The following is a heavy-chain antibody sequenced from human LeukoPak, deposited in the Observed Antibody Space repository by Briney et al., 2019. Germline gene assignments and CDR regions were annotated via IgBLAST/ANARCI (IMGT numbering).Heavy chain of an antibody. V-gene: IGHV3-23*01. CDR2: ISGNGGST. CDR1: GFTFSGYA. J-gene: IGHJ6*02. Sequence: GGSLRLSCAASGFTFSGYAMSWVRQAPGKGLEWVSAISGNGGSTYYADSVKGRFTISRDNSKNTLYLQMNSLRAEDTAVYYCAKVVTGYYYYGMDVWGQGTTVTVSS. CDR3: AKVVTGYYYYGMDV.